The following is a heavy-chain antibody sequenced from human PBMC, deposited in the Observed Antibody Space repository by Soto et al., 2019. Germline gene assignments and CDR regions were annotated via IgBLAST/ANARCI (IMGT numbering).Heavy chain of an antibody. D-gene: IGHD6-19*01. CDR1: GYTFTSYD. Sequence: QVQLVQSGAEVKKPGASVKVSCKASGYTFTSYDINWVRQATGQGLEWMGWMNPNSGNTGYAQKFQGRVTMTRNTSIRQAYRELSSLRSEEKAVYYCARGRGIAVAKYYYGMDVWGQGTTVTVSS. J-gene: IGHJ6*02. V-gene: IGHV1-8*01. CDR3: ARGRGIAVAKYYYGMDV. CDR2: MNPNSGNT.